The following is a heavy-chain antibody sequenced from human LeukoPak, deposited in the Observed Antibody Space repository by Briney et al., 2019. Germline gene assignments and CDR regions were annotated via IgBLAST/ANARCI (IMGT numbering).Heavy chain of an antibody. J-gene: IGHJ5*02. CDR3: ARGPSPGLWFGELQNWFDP. D-gene: IGHD3-10*01. V-gene: IGHV4-59*01. Sequence: SETLSLTCTVSGGPISSYYWSWIRQPPGKGLEWIGYIYYSGSTNYNPSLKSRVTISVDTSKNQFSLKLSSVTAADTAVYYCARGPSPGLWFGELQNWFDPWGQGTLVTVSS. CDR2: IYYSGST. CDR1: GGPISSYY.